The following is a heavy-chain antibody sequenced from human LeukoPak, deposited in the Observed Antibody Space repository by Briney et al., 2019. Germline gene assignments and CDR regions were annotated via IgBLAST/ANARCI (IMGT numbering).Heavy chain of an antibody. Sequence: GGSLRLSCAASGFTFSSYAMHWVRQAPGKGLEWVAVISYDGSNKYYADSVKGRFTISRDNSKNTLYLQMNSLRAEDTAVYYCARESSFDIWGPGTMVTVSS. CDR1: GFTFSSYA. CDR3: ARESSFDI. CDR2: ISYDGSNK. D-gene: IGHD3-10*01. V-gene: IGHV3-30-3*01. J-gene: IGHJ3*02.